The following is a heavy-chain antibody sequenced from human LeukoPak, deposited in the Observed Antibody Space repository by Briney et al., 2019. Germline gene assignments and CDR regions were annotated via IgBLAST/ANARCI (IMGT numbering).Heavy chain of an antibody. V-gene: IGHV4-39*07. CDR3: ARDPLPGYYGSGSY. CDR2: IYDSGST. Sequence: SETLSLTCTVSGGSIRSSYYYWGWIRQPPGKGLEWIGSIYDSGSTYYNPSLKSRVTISVDTSKNQFSLKLSSVTAADTAVYYCARDPLPGYYGSGSYWGQGTLVTVSS. J-gene: IGHJ4*02. D-gene: IGHD3-10*01. CDR1: GGSIRSSYYY.